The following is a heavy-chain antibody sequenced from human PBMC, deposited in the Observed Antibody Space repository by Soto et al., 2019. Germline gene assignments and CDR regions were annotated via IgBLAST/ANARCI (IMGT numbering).Heavy chain of an antibody. CDR2: ISGSGGTT. CDR3: AKVDRYYYDSSGYYSSPLF. V-gene: IGHV3-23*01. J-gene: IGHJ4*02. D-gene: IGHD3-22*01. CDR1: GFTLSSYA. Sequence: EVQLLESGGGLVQPGGSLRLSCAAPGFTLSSYAMSWVRQAPGKGLEWVSAISGSGGTTYYADSVKGRFTISRDTSKNTLYLQMNSLRAEDTAVYYCAKVDRYYYDSSGYYSSPLFWGQGTLVTVSS.